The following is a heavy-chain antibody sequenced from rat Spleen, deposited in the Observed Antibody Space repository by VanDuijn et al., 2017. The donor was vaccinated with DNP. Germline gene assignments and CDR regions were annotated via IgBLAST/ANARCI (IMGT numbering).Heavy chain of an antibody. D-gene: IGHD1-12*03. CDR1: GFSLTTNG. CDR2: ISSGGGGT. V-gene: IGHV5S13*01. J-gene: IGHJ2*01. Sequence: VQLKESGPGLVQPSQTLSLTCTVSGFSLTTNGVSWVRQAPKKGLEWVASISSGGGGTYYRDSVKGRFSISRDNAKNTQYLQMDSLRSEDTATYYCARGYDGYDYWGQGVMVTVSS. CDR3: ARGYDGYDY.